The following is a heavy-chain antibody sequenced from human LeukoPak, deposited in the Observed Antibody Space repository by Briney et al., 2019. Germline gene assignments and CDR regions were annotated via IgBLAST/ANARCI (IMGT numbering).Heavy chain of an antibody. J-gene: IGHJ4*02. CDR3: ARIEDENQVKH. CDR2: ISSSSHYI. V-gene: IGHV3-21*01. CDR1: GFSFSDSW. D-gene: IGHD3-10*01. Sequence: GGSLRLSCAASGFSFSDSWMNWVRQAPGKGLEWVSSISSSSHYIYEADSVKGRFTISRDNAKNSLYLQMNSLRAEDTAVYYCARIEDENQVKHWGQGTLVTVSS.